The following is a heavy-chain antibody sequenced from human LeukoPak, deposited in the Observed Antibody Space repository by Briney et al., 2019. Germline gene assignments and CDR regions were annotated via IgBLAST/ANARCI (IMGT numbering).Heavy chain of an antibody. CDR1: GFTFSIYV. Sequence: GGSLRLSCAASGFTFSIYVMSWVRQAPGKGLEWVSGLSGSGTSTYYADSVKGRFTISRDNSKNTLYLQMNSLRAEDTAVYYCAKDMGNYYFDYWGQGTLVTVSS. V-gene: IGHV3-23*01. J-gene: IGHJ4*02. D-gene: IGHD1-26*01. CDR3: AKDMGNYYFDY. CDR2: LSGSGTST.